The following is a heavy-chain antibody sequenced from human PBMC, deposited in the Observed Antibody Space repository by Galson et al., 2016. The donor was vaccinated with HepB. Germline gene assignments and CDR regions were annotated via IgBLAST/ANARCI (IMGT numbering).Heavy chain of an antibody. CDR3: ARHYYYSYAY. CDR2: INPSDSYT. J-gene: IGHJ4*02. Sequence: SGAEVKKPGESLRISCKTSGYSFTTYWITWVRQMPGEGLEWLGTINPSDSYTNYNPSFQGHVTISLDKSISTTYLQRSSLKTSDTAMYYCARHYYYSYAYWGQGALVTVSS. D-gene: IGHD3-10*01. V-gene: IGHV5-10-1*01. CDR1: GYSFTTYW.